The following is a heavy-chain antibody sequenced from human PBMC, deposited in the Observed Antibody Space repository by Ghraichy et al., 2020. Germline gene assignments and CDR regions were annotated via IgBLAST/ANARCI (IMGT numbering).Heavy chain of an antibody. Sequence: SQTLSLTCAVYGGSFSGYYWSWIRQPPGKGLEWIGEINHSGSTNYNPSLKSRVTISVDTSKNQFSLKLSSVTAADTAVYYCARGGRGGDYWGQGTLVTVSS. CDR1: GGSFSGYY. CDR2: INHSGST. J-gene: IGHJ4*02. V-gene: IGHV4-34*01. CDR3: ARGGRGGDY. D-gene: IGHD1-26*01.